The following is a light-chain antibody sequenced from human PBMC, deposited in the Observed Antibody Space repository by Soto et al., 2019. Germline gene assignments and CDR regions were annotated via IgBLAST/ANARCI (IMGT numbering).Light chain of an antibody. CDR2: DAS. J-gene: IGKJ2*01. Sequence: DIQMTQSPSSLSASVGDRVTITCQASQDISNYLNWYQHKPGKAPKLLIYDASNLETGVPSRFSGSGSGTDFTFTISSLQPEDIATYYCQHYDSLPYTFGQGTKLEIK. V-gene: IGKV1-33*01. CDR3: QHYDSLPYT. CDR1: QDISNY.